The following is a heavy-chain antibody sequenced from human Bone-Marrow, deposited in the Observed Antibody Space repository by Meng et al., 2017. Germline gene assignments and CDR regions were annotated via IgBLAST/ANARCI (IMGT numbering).Heavy chain of an antibody. V-gene: IGHV3-30*04. D-gene: IGHD3-10*01. J-gene: IGHJ6*02. CDR1: GFTFSSYA. Sequence: SCAASGFTFSSYAMHWVRQAPGKGLEWVAVISYDGSNKYYADSVKGRFTISRDNSKNTLYLQMNSLRAEDTAVYYCARGKYYYGSGSYYNDAYYGMDVWGQGTTVTVSS. CDR2: ISYDGSNK. CDR3: ARGKYYYGSGSYYNDAYYGMDV.